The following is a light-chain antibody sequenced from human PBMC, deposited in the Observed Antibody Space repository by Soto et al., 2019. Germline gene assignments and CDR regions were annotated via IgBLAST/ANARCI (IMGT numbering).Light chain of an antibody. J-gene: IGLJ2*01. CDR1: SSDVGSYNR. CDR2: EVS. Sequence: QSALTQPPSVSGSPGQSVTISCTGTSSDVGSYNRVSWYQQPPGTAPKLMIYEVSNRPSGVPDRFSGSKSGNTASLTISGLQAEGEAYYYCSSNTSRSIWLFGGGTKLTVL. V-gene: IGLV2-18*02. CDR3: SSNTSRSIWL.